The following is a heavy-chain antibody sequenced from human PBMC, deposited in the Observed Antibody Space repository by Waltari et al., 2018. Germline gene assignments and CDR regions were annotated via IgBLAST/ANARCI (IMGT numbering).Heavy chain of an antibody. J-gene: IGHJ4*02. D-gene: IGHD3-3*01. CDR1: GFTVSSNY. V-gene: IGHV3-53*01. Sequence: EVQLVESGGGLIQPGGSLRLSCAASGFTVSSNYMSWVRQAPGKGLEWVSVIYSGGSTYYADSVKGLFTISRDKSKNTLYLQMNSLRAEDTAVYYCASGYYDFWSGYYTGPLDYWGQGTLVTISS. CDR2: IYSGGST. CDR3: ASGYYDFWSGYYTGPLDY.